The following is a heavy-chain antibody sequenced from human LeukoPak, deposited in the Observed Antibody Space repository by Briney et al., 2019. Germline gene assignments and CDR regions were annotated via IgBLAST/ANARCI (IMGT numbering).Heavy chain of an antibody. J-gene: IGHJ4*02. Sequence: KSGGSLRLSCAGSGFTFSGHYMSWIRQAPGKGLEWVSYISSSGSTRFYADSVKGRFTISRDNSKNSLHLQMNSLRAEDTAMYYCARRHIGSYGGNSFDNWGQGTLVTVSS. V-gene: IGHV3-11*01. CDR3: ARRHIGSYGGNSFDN. CDR2: ISSSGSTR. CDR1: GFTFSGHY. D-gene: IGHD4-23*01.